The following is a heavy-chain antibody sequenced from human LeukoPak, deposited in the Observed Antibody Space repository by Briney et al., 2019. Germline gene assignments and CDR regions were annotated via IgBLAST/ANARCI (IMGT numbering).Heavy chain of an antibody. J-gene: IGHJ4*02. V-gene: IGHV3-20*04. D-gene: IGHD2-2*02. CDR2: INWNGGST. Sequence: GGSLRLSCATSRFTFDDHGMSWVRQAPGKGLEWVSGINWNGGSTGYADSVKGRFTISRDNAKNSLYLQMNSLGAEDTAFYYCARVGFCGSSSCYSGYFDYWGQGTLVTVSS. CDR3: ARVGFCGSSSCYSGYFDY. CDR1: RFTFDDHG.